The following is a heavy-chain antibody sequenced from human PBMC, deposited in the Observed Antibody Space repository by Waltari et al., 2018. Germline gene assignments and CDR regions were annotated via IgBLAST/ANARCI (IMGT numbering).Heavy chain of an antibody. CDR3: ARHGDGIFDLGYYYYMDV. V-gene: IGHV4-34*01. J-gene: IGHJ6*03. CDR1: GGSFSGYY. Sequence: QVQLQQWGAGLLKPSETLSLTCAVYGGSFSGYYWSWIRQPPGKGLEWIGEINHSGSTNSNPSLKSGVTISVDTSKNQFSLKLSSVTAADTAVYYCARHGDGIFDLGYYYYMDVWGKGTTVTVSS. CDR2: INHSGST. D-gene: IGHD3-9*01.